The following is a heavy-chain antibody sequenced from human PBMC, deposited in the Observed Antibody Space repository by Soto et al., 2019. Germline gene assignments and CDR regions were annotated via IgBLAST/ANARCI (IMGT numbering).Heavy chain of an antibody. J-gene: IGHJ5*02. CDR3: AKLGPYGSESYSFRYNWIDP. D-gene: IGHD3-10*01. CDR2: IYSGGAT. Sequence: PGGSLRLSCAASGFSVSSSHMIWVRQAPGKGLEWVSVIYSGGATYYAVSVKGRFIISRDRSKNTVYLQMDGLRTEDTAVYHCAKLGPYGSESYSFRYNWIDPWGQGTLVTVSS. V-gene: IGHV3-53*01. CDR1: GFSVSSSH.